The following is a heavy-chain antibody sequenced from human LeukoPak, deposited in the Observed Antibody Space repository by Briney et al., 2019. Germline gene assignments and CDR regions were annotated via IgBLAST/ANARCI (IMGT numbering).Heavy chain of an antibody. V-gene: IGHV1-2*06. D-gene: IGHD2-15*01. CDR2: INPNSGGT. Sequence: RASVKVSCKASGYTFTGYYMHWVRQAPGQGLEWMGRINPNSGGTNYAQKFQGRVTMTRDTSISTAYMELSRLTSDDTAVYYCARVSHKGLVVVADDYWGQGTLVTVSS. CDR1: GYTFTGYY. CDR3: ARVSHKGLVVVADDY. J-gene: IGHJ4*02.